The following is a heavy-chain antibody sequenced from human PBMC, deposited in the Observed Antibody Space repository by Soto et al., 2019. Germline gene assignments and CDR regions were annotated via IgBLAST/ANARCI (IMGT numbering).Heavy chain of an antibody. J-gene: IGHJ4*02. CDR1: GFTFGSYA. V-gene: IGHV3-30-3*01. CDR3: ARDRLSYYDSSGCDY. CDR2: ISYDGSNK. Sequence: GGSLRLSYAASGFTFGSYAMHWVRQAPGKGLEWVAVISYDGSNKYYADSVKGRFTISRDNSKNTLYLQMNSLRAEDTAVYYCARDRLSYYDSSGCDYWGQGTLVTVSS. D-gene: IGHD3-22*01.